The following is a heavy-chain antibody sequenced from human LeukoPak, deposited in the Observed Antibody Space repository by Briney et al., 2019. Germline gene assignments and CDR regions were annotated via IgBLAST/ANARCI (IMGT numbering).Heavy chain of an antibody. V-gene: IGHV1-2*02. CDR3: AGDTPLRYRALYFFDY. J-gene: IGHJ4*02. D-gene: IGHD3-9*01. Sequence: GASVKVSCKASGYTFTSYGISWVRQAPGQGLEWMGWINPNSGGTNYAQKFQGRVTMTRDTSISTAYMELSRLRSDDTAVYYCAGDTPLRYRALYFFDYWGQGTLVTVSS. CDR2: INPNSGGT. CDR1: GYTFTSYG.